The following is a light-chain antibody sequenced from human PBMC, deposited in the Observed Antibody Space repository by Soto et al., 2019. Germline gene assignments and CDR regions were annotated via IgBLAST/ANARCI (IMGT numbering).Light chain of an antibody. CDR3: QQYNSWPFS. J-gene: IGKJ5*01. CDR2: DVS. Sequence: IVLKQPPENLSVYQGERGTLSCRAGQDITANFAWYQQKSGQSPKLLIYDVSRRATGVPARFSGTGSETDFTLTINGLQSEDSAVYFCQQYNSWPFSFGQGTRLEIK. CDR1: QDITAN. V-gene: IGKV3-15*01.